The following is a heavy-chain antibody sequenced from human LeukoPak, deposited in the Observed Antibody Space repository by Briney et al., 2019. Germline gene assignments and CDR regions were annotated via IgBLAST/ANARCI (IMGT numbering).Heavy chain of an antibody. V-gene: IGHV4-34*01. CDR2: INHSGST. CDR3: ARGGLRGDYVWGSYRPNNWFDP. J-gene: IGHJ5*02. CDR1: GGSFSGYY. Sequence: PSETLSLTCAVYGGSFSGYYWSWIRQPPGKGPEWIGEINHSGSTNYNPSLKSRVTISVDTSKNQFSLKLSSVTAADTAVYYCARGGLRGDYVWGSYRPNNWFDPWGQGTLVTVSS. D-gene: IGHD3-16*02.